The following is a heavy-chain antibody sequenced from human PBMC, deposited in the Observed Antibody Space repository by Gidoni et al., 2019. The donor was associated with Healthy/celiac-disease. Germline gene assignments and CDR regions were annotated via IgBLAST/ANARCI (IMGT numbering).Heavy chain of an antibody. V-gene: IGHV3-23*01. CDR3: AKPVVDYYDSSGYRNHWYFDL. Sequence: EVQLLESGGGLVQPGGSLRLSCAASGFTFSSYAISWFRQAPGKGLEWVSAISGSGGSTYYADSVKGRFTIFRDNSKNTLYLQMNSLRAEDTAVYYCAKPVVDYYDSSGYRNHWYFDLWGRGTLVTVSS. D-gene: IGHD3-22*01. CDR1: GFTFSSYA. CDR2: ISGSGGST. J-gene: IGHJ2*01.